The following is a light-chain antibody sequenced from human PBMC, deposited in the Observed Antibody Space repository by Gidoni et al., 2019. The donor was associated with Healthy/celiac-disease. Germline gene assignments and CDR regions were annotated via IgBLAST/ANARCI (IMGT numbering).Light chain of an antibody. Sequence: EIVMTPSPATLSVSPGERATLSCRASQSVSSNLAWYQQKPGQAPRLLIYGAATRATGIPARFSGSGSGTEFTLTISSLQSEDVAVYYCQQYTNWPGYTFGQGTKLEIK. CDR1: QSVSSN. CDR3: QQYTNWPGYT. CDR2: GAA. J-gene: IGKJ2*01. V-gene: IGKV3-15*01.